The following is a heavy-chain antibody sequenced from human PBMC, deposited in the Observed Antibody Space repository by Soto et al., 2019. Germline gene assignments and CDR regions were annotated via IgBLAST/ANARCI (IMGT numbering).Heavy chain of an antibody. CDR3: AREISGRAAAGGINYFYGMDV. V-gene: IGHV1-2*02. CDR2: INPNRGGT. J-gene: IGHJ6*02. D-gene: IGHD6-13*01. Sequence: ASVKVSCKASGYTFTGYYMHGVRQAPGQGLEGMGWINPNRGGTNYAHKFQGRVTITRATSISTAYMELSRLSSDDTAVYYCAREISGRAAAGGINYFYGMDVWGQGTTVTVSS. CDR1: GYTFTGYY.